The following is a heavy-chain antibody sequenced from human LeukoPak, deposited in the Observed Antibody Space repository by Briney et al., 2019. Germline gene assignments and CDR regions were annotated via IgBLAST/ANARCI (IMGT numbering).Heavy chain of an antibody. Sequence: GGSLRLSCAVSGFSIGSSWMSWVRQTPGKGLEWVADMNEDGSGTYYVDSVKGRFTVSRDTAQNSVYLQMNSLRVEDTGVYYCARDPAWGAIDYWGQGTLVTVSS. CDR2: MNEDGSGT. J-gene: IGHJ4*02. CDR1: GFSIGSSW. D-gene: IGHD7-27*01. V-gene: IGHV3-7*01. CDR3: ARDPAWGAIDY.